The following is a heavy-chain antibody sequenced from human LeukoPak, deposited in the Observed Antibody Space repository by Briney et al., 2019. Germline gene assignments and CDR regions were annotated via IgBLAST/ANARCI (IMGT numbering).Heavy chain of an antibody. CDR3: AKDAATSQYYSNPTYFDY. V-gene: IGHV3-23*01. CDR2: ISGSGGST. CDR1: RLTFNSYA. J-gene: IGHJ4*02. D-gene: IGHD2-2*01. Sequence: PGGSLRLSCAASRLTFNSYAMSWVSHAPGKGLEWVSAISGSGGSTYYADSVKGRFTISRHNPKNTLYLQMNSLRAEDTAVYYCAKDAATSQYYSNPTYFDYGGQGTLVTVSS.